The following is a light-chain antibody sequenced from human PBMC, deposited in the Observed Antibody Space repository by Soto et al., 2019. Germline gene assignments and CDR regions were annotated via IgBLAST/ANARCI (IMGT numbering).Light chain of an antibody. J-gene: IGLJ1*01. CDR1: SSDVGSYNL. V-gene: IGLV2-23*01. CDR3: YSYAGENLYV. CDR2: EGT. Sequence: QTVVTHPASVSASPGQSITIPCTGTSSDVGSYNLVSWFQQHPGKVPKLLIYEGTKRPSGLSDRFSGSKSGNTASLTISGLQAEDEADYYCYSYAGENLYVFGTGTKLTVL.